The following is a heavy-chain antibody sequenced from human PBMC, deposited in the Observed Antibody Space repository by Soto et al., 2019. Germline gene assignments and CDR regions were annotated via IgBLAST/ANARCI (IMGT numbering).Heavy chain of an antibody. J-gene: IGHJ5*02. CDR2: VFYSGSP. CDR1: GGSISSYY. V-gene: IGHV4-59*01. CDR3: AREGHHNNWFDP. Sequence: SETLSLTCTVSGGSISSYYWSWIRQPPGKGLEWIGYVFYSGSPNYNPSLKSRVTISVDTSKNQFSLKMGSVTAADTAVYYCAREGHHNNWFDPWGQGTLVTVSS.